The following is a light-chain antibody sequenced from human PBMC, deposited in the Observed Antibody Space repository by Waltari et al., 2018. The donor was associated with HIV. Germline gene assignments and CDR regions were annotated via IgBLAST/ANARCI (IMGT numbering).Light chain of an antibody. V-gene: IGLV2-23*02. CDR2: EVS. CDR3: CSYAGKSNTFLI. CDR1: SNDVGSSNF. J-gene: IGLJ2*01. Sequence: QSALTQPASVSGSPGQSITISCTGTSNDVGSSNFVSWYQHHPGKATRLIIYEVSKRPAGVSNRFSGSKSGNTASLTISGRQAEDEADYSGCSYAGKSNTFLIFGGGTKLTVL.